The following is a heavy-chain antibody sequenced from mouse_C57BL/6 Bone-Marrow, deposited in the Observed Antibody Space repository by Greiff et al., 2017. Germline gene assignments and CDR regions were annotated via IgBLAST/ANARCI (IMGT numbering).Heavy chain of an antibody. CDR1: GFTFSSYG. D-gene: IGHD1-1*01. V-gene: IGHV5-6*02. CDR3: ASTSYYGSSTFAY. J-gene: IGHJ3*01. Sequence: DVKLVESGGDLVKPGGSLKLSCAASGFTFSSYGMSWVRQTPDKRLEWVATISSGGSYTYYPDSVKGRFTISRDNAKNTLYLQMSSLKSEDTAMYYCASTSYYGSSTFAYWGQGTLVTVSA. CDR2: ISSGGSYT.